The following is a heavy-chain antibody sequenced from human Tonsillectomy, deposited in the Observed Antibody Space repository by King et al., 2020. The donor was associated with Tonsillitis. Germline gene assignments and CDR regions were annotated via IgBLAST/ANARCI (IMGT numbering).Heavy chain of an antibody. Sequence: VQLQQWGAGLLKPSETLSLTCAAYGGSFSGYYWSWIRQPPGKGLEWIGEINHSGSTNYNPSLKSRVTVSVDTSKNQFSLKLSSLTAADTAVYYCARGWVMVRGGTFFDYWGQGTLVTVSS. J-gene: IGHJ4*02. D-gene: IGHD3-10*01. CDR3: ARGWVMVRGGTFFDY. CDR2: INHSGST. CDR1: GGSFSGYY. V-gene: IGHV4-34*01.